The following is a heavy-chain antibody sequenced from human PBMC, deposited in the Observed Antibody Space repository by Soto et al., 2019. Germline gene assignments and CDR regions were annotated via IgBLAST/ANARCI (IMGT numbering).Heavy chain of an antibody. CDR3: AREKHGDYVGAYDY. Sequence: PSETLSLTCTVSGGSISSGGYYWSWIRQHPGKGLEWIGYIYYSGNTYYNPSLKSRVTISVDTSKNQFSLKLSSVTAADTAVYYCAREKHGDYVGAYDYWGQGTLVTVSS. D-gene: IGHD4-17*01. CDR2: IYYSGNT. J-gene: IGHJ4*02. V-gene: IGHV4-31*03. CDR1: GGSISSGGYY.